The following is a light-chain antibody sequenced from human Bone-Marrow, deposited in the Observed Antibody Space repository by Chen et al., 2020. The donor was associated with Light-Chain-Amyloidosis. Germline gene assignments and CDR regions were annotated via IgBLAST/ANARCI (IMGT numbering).Light chain of an antibody. CDR1: QSVSSSY. J-gene: IGKJ1*01. Sequence: EIVLTQSPGTLSLSPGERATLSCRASQSVSSSYLAWYQQKPGQAPRLLIYGASSRATGIPDRFSGSGSGTDFTLTISRLEPEDFAVYYGHQYSSSLPWTFGQGTKVEIK. CDR2: GAS. CDR3: HQYSSSLPWT. V-gene: IGKV3-20*01.